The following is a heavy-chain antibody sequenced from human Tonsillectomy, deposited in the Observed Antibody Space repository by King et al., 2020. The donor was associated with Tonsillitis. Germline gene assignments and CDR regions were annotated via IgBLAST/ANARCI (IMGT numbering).Heavy chain of an antibody. CDR2: INMDGSST. D-gene: IGHD2-2*02. J-gene: IGHJ6*03. V-gene: IGHV3-74*01. CDR1: GFTFSSYW. CDR3: AREPSYNYYMDV. Sequence: EVQLVESGGGLVQPGGSLRLSCAASGFTFSSYWMHWVRQAPGKGLVWVSRINMDGSSTSYTDSVKGRFTISRDNAKNTLYLQMNSLRAEDTAVYYCAREPSYNYYMDVWGKGTTVTVSS.